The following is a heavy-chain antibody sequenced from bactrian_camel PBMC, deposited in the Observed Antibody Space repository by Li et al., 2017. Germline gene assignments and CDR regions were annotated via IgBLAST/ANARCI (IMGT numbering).Heavy chain of an antibody. CDR2: IGTGGADI. J-gene: IGHJ4*01. CDR3: AADRYHLSYGRTCPNPLAYDF. V-gene: IGHV3S1*01. Sequence: VQLVESGGGSVQAGGSLRLSCAASGYTRSTYCMAWFRQAPGKEREGVARIGTGGADILYGDSVKDRFTISQDNAKKTLYLRMDNLKPEDTAMYYCAADRYHLSYGRTCPNPLAYDFWGQGTQVTVS. D-gene: IGHD6*01. CDR1: GYTRSTYC.